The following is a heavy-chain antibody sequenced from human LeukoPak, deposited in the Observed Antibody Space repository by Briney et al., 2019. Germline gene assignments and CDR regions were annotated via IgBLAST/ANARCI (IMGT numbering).Heavy chain of an antibody. J-gene: IGHJ4*02. Sequence: SETLSLTCTVSGGSISSSSYYWGWIRQPPGKGLEWIGSIYYSGSTYYNPSLKSRVTISVDTSKNQFSLKLSSVTAADTAVYYCASLRPPYGDSEIDYWGQGTLVTVSS. D-gene: IGHD4-17*01. V-gene: IGHV4-39*01. CDR1: GGSISSSSYY. CDR2: IYYSGST. CDR3: ASLRPPYGDSEIDY.